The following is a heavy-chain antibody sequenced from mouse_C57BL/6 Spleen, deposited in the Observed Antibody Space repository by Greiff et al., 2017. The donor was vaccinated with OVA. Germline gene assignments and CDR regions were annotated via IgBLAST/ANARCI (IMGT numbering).Heavy chain of an antibody. J-gene: IGHJ2*01. CDR1: GYTFTSYG. V-gene: IGHV1-81*01. CDR2: IYPRSGNT. Sequence: QVQLQQSGAELARPGASVKLSCKASGYTFTSYGISWVKQRTGQGLEWIGEIYPRSGNTYYNEKFKGKATLTADKSSSTAYMELRSLTSEDSAVYFVARRGITTVEEVDYWGQGTTLTVSS. D-gene: IGHD1-1*01. CDR3: ARRGITTVEEVDY.